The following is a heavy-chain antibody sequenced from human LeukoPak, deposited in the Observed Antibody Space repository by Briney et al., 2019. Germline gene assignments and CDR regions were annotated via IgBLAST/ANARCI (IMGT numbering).Heavy chain of an antibody. CDR1: GYTFTGYY. D-gene: IGHD6-13*01. CDR3: ARFTRAAGTSHDAFDI. V-gene: IGHV1-2*02. J-gene: IGHJ3*02. CDR2: INPNSGGT. Sequence: ASVKVSCKASGYTFTGYYIHWVRQAPGQGLEWMGWINPNSGGTNYAQKFQGRVTMTRDTSISTAYMELSSLRSEDTAVYYCARFTRAAGTSHDAFDIWGQGTMVTVSS.